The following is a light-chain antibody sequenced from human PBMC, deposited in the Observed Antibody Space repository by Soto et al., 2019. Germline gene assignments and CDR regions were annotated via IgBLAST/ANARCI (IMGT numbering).Light chain of an antibody. CDR1: SSNIGAGYD. J-gene: IGLJ2*01. V-gene: IGLV1-40*01. CDR3: QTYDTGVSGSI. CDR2: GNI. Sequence: QSVLTQPPSVSVAPGQRVALSCAGTSSNIGAGYDVHWYQHLPGTAPKLLIFGNINRPAGVPDRFSGSKSGTSASLAISGLQAADEGYYYCQTYDTGVSGSIFCGGTTVTVL.